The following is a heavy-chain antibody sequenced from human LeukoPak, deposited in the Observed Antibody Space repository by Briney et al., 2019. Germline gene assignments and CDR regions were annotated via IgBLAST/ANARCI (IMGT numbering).Heavy chain of an antibody. V-gene: IGHV4-39*07. D-gene: IGHD3-10*01. Sequence: SETLSLTCTVSGGSISSVGYYWGWIRQPPGKGLEWVGSIYYSGSTYYNPSLKSRVTISVDTSKNQFSLKLSSVTAADTAVYYCAREAVTMVRGDPFDYWGQGTLVTVSS. CDR2: IYYSGST. CDR1: GGSISSVGYY. CDR3: AREAVTMVRGDPFDY. J-gene: IGHJ4*02.